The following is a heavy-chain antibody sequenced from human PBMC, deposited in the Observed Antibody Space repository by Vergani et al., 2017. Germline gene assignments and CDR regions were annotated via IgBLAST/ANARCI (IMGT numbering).Heavy chain of an antibody. V-gene: IGHV4-39*01. D-gene: IGHD3-22*01. CDR3: ARQYRGCYDSSGYYLWDYYYGMDV. CDR2: IYYSGST. J-gene: IGHJ6*02. Sequence: QLQLQESGPGLVKPSETLSLTCTVSGGSISSSSYYWGWIRQPPGKGLEWIGSIYYSGSTYYNPSLKSRVTISVDTSKNQFSLKLSSVTAADTAVYYCARQYRGCYDSSGYYLWDYYYGMDVWGQGTTVTVSS. CDR1: GGSISSSSYY.